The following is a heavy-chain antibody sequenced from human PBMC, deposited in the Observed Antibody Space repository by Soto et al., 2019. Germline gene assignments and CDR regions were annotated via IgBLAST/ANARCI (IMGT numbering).Heavy chain of an antibody. CDR2: TYYRSKWYN. CDR1: GDSVSSNSAA. J-gene: IGHJ4*02. D-gene: IGHD6-19*01. V-gene: IGHV6-1*01. Sequence: KQSQTLSLTCAISGDSVSSNSAAWNWIRQSPSRGLEWLGRTYYRSKWYNDYAVSVKSRITINPDTSKNQFSLQLNSVTPEDTAVYYCARDRSSGWSEGAYYFDYWGQGTLVTVSS. CDR3: ARDRSSGWSEGAYYFDY.